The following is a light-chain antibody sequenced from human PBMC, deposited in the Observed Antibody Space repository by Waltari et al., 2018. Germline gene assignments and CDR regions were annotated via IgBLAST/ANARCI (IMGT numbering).Light chain of an antibody. J-gene: IGLJ1*01. Sequence: QSVLTQPPSVSGAPGQRVTISCTGSSSNLGAGSAVPWYQHLPRTAPKLLIYDNYNRPSGVADRFSASKSGTSASLAITGLQAEDEADYYCQSYDSLSDSYVFGTGTKVTVL. CDR1: SSNLGAGSA. CDR2: DNY. CDR3: QSYDSLSDSYV. V-gene: IGLV1-40*01.